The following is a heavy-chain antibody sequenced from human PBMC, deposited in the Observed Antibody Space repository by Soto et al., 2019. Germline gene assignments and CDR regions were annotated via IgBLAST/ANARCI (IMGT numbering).Heavy chain of an antibody. J-gene: IGHJ5*01. D-gene: IGHD3-10*01. CDR3: ARDLGWFDP. CDR2: IYYSGST. V-gene: IGHV4-61*01. Sequence: SETLSLTCTVSGGSVSSGSYYWSWIRQPPGKGLEWIGYIYYSGSTNYNPSLKSRVTISVNTSKNQFSLKLSSMTAADTAVYYCARDLGWFDPWGQGTTVTVSS. CDR1: GGSVSSGSYY.